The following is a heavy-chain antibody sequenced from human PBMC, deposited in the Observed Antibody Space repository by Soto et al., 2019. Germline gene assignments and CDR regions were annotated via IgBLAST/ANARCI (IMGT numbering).Heavy chain of an antibody. J-gene: IGHJ6*02. CDR2: VIPIFGTP. CDR1: GGTFSTYA. D-gene: IGHD2-15*01. V-gene: IGHV1-69*01. CDR3: ARSQGGSSSLDIYYYYYYGMDV. Sequence: QVQLVQSGAEVKKPGSSVKVSCKAPGGTFSTYAISWVRQAPGQGLEWMGGVIPIFGTPKYAQKFQGRVTITADESTSTGYMELRSLRSEDTAGYYRARSQGGSSSLDIYYYYYYGMDVWGQGTTVTVSS.